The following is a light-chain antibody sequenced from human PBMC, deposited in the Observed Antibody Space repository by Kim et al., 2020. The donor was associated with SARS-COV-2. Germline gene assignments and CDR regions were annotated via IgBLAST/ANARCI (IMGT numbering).Light chain of an antibody. J-gene: IGLJ2*01. CDR1: SSNIGSNY. Sequence: QSVLTQPPSASGTPGQRVTISCSGSSSNIGSNYVYWYQQLPGTAPKLLIYSNNQRPSGVPDRFSGSKSGTSASLAISGLRSEDEADYYCAAWDDSLSARLFAGGTKL. CDR2: SNN. CDR3: AAWDDSLSARL. V-gene: IGLV1-47*01.